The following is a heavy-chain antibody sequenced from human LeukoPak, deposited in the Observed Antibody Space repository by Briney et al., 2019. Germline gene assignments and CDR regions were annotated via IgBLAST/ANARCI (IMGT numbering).Heavy chain of an antibody. D-gene: IGHD3-16*01. J-gene: IGHJ4*02. Sequence: SETLSLTCAVYGGSFSGYYWSWIRQPPGKGLEWIGEINHSGSTNYNPSLKSRVTISVDTSKNQFSLKLSSVTAADTAVYYCARVAQYDYVWGSYNDYWGQGTLVTVSS. CDR1: GGSFSGYY. V-gene: IGHV4-34*01. CDR2: INHSGST. CDR3: ARVAQYDYVWGSYNDY.